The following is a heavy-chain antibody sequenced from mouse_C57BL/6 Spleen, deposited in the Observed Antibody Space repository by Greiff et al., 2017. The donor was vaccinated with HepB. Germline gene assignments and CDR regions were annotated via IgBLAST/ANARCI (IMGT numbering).Heavy chain of an antibody. V-gene: IGHV1-18*01. CDR3: ARGGVSYGSSPYYAMDY. CDR1: GYTFTDYN. Sequence: VQLQQSGPELVKPGASVKIPCKASGYTFTDYNMDWVKQSHGKSLEWIGDINPNNGGTIYNQKFKGKATLTVDKSSSTAYMELRSLTSEDTAVYYCARGGVSYGSSPYYAMDYWGQGTSVTVSS. J-gene: IGHJ4*01. D-gene: IGHD1-1*01. CDR2: INPNNGGT.